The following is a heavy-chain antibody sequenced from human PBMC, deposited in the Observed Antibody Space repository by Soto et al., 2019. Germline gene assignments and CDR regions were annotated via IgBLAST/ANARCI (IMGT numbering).Heavy chain of an antibody. CDR2: IIPILGIA. J-gene: IGHJ6*02. D-gene: IGHD4-17*01. CDR3: ARVRDGMDV. Sequence: QVQLVQSGAEVKKPGSSVKVSCKASGGTFSSYTISWVRQAPGQGLEWMGRIIPILGIANYAQKFQGRVTIPAEKSTSTAYMELRSLRSEDTAVYYCARVRDGMDVWGQGTTVTVSS. V-gene: IGHV1-69*02. CDR1: GGTFSSYT.